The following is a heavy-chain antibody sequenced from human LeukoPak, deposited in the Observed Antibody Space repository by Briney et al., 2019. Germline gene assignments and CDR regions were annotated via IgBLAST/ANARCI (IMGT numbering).Heavy chain of an antibody. J-gene: IGHJ4*02. V-gene: IGHV3-23*01. D-gene: IGHD2-2*01. Sequence: PGGSLRLSCAASGFTFSSYAMSWVRQAPGKGLEWVSAISGSGGSTYYADSVKGRFTISRDNSKNTLYLQMNSLRAEDTAVYYCAKDRIVVVPAVTGHHYWGQGTLVTVSS. CDR2: ISGSGGST. CDR3: AKDRIVVVPAVTGHHY. CDR1: GFTFSSYA.